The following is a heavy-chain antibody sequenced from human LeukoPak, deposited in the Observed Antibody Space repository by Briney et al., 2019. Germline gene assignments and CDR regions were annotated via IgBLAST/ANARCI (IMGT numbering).Heavy chain of an antibody. J-gene: IGHJ6*02. D-gene: IGHD6-13*01. CDR3: ARGIAAAGDYYGMDV. Sequence: SETLSLTCTVSGGSISSYYWSWIRQPPGKGLEWIGYIYYSGSTNYNPSLKSRVTISVDTSKNQFSLKLSSVTAADTAVYYCARGIAAAGDYYGMDVWGQGTAVTVSS. CDR2: IYYSGST. CDR1: GGSISSYY. V-gene: IGHV4-59*01.